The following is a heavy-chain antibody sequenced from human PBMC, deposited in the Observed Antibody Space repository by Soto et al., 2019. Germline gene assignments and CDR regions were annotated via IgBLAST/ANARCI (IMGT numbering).Heavy chain of an antibody. CDR1: GGYFSVYY. V-gene: IGHV4-34*01. CDR3: ARGTLVPAASTYSYGYGY. J-gene: IGHJ4*02. Sequence: SETLCISCAFYGGYFSVYYWGLIRQPPGKGLEWIAEINNTGSTNYNPSLKSRVTISVDTSKNQFSLKLSSVTAADTAVYYCARGTLVPAASTYSYGYGYWGQGTMVTVSS. D-gene: IGHD5-18*01. CDR2: INNTGST.